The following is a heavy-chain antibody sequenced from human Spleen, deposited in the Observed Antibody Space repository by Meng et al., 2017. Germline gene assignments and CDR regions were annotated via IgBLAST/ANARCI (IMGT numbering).Heavy chain of an antibody. CDR1: GFTFSSYA. V-gene: IGHV3-30*04. Sequence: GESLKISCAASGFTFSSYAMHWVRQAPGKGLEWVAVISYDGSNKYYADSVKGRFTISRDNSKNTLYLQMNSLRAEDTAVYYCAGGAVVTLIFYHAMDVWGQGTTVTVSS. CDR2: ISYDGSNK. D-gene: IGHD2-21*02. J-gene: IGHJ6*02. CDR3: AGGAVVTLIFYHAMDV.